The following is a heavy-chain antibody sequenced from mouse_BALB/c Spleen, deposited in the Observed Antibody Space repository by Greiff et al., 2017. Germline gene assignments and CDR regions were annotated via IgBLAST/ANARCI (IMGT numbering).Heavy chain of an antibody. J-gene: IGHJ3*01. CDR1: GYTFTDYN. D-gene: IGHD4-1*02. CDR2: IYPYNGGT. Sequence: VQLQQSGPELVKPGASVKISCKASGYTFTDYNMHWVKQSHGKSLEWIGYIYPYNGGTGYNQKFKSKATLTVDNSSGTAYMELRSLTSEDSAVYYCARDGLNWAWFAFWGQGTLVTVSA. CDR3: ARDGLNWAWFAF. V-gene: IGHV1S29*02.